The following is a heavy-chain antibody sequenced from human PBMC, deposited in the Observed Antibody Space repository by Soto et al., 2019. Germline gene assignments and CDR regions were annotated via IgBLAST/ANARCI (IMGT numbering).Heavy chain of an antibody. CDR3: ARTPRYYYYMDV. CDR1: GYTFTSYD. Sequence: QVQLVQSGAEVKKPGASVKVSCKASGYTFTSYDINWVRQATGQGLEWMGWMNPNSGNTGYAQKFQGRVTMIRNTSISTAYMELSSLRSEDTAVYYCARTPRYYYYMDVWGKGTTVTVSS. V-gene: IGHV1-8*01. CDR2: MNPNSGNT. J-gene: IGHJ6*03. D-gene: IGHD6-6*01.